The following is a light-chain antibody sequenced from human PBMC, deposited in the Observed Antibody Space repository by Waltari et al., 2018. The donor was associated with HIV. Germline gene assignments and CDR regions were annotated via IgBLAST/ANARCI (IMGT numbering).Light chain of an antibody. J-gene: IGKJ4*01. CDR1: QGVSTN. CDR2: GSS. V-gene: IGKV3-15*01. CDR3: QQYNDWPLT. Sequence: EVVMTQSPATLSVSPGERATLSCRASQGVSTNLAWHQQKPGQAPRLLIYGSSTRATGIPARFSGSGAGTEFTLTISSLQSEEFAVYYCQQYNDWPLTFGGGTKVEIK.